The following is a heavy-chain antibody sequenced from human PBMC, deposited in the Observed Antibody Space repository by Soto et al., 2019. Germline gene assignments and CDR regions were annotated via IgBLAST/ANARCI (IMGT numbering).Heavy chain of an antibody. Sequence: QPGGSLRLSCAASGFTFSSYSMNWVRQAPGKGLEWVSYISSSSSTIYYADSVKGRFTISRDNAKNSLYLQMNSLRAEDTAVYYCASDIVVVPAAIELSDAFDIWGQGTMVTVSS. CDR3: ASDIVVVPAAIELSDAFDI. CDR1: GFTFSSYS. D-gene: IGHD2-2*01. V-gene: IGHV3-48*01. CDR2: ISSSSSTI. J-gene: IGHJ3*02.